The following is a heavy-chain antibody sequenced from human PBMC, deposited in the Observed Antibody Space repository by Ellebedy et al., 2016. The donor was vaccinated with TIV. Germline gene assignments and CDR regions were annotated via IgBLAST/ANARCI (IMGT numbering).Heavy chain of an antibody. V-gene: IGHV3-23*01. J-gene: IGHJ1*01. CDR1: GFTFSNYA. D-gene: IGHD3-9*01. CDR3: AKPYDILISPFHH. CDR2: ISGSGGST. Sequence: GESLKISCAASGFTFSNYAMSWVRQAPGKGLQWVAGISGSGGSTYYAESVKGRFTISRDTSKNTVNLQMNSLRAEDTAVYYCAKPYDILISPFHHWGQGTLVTVSS.